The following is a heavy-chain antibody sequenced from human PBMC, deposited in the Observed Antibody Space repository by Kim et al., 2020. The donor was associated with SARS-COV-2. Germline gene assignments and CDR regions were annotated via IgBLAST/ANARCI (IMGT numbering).Heavy chain of an antibody. V-gene: IGHV3-23*01. J-gene: IGHJ4*02. Sequence: GGSLRLSCAASGFTFSSYAMSWVRQAPGKGLEWVSAISGSGGSTYYADSVKGRFTISRDNSKNTLYLQMNSLRAEDTAVYYCAKCQSSSWNHFTFDYWGQGTLVTVSS. CDR2: ISGSGGST. CDR3: AKCQSSSWNHFTFDY. D-gene: IGHD6-13*01. CDR1: GFTFSSYA.